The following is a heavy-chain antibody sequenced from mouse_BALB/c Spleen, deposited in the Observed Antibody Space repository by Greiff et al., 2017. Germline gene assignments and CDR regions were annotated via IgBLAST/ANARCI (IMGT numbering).Heavy chain of an antibody. CDR3: ARHYRYDGPDWYFDV. J-gene: IGHJ1*01. Sequence: EVQLQQSGPELVKPGASVKISCKASGYSFTGYYMHWVKQSHVKSLEWIGRINPYNGATSYNQNFKDKASLTVDKSSSTAYMELHSLTSEDSAVYYCARHYRYDGPDWYFDVWGAGTTVTVSS. V-gene: IGHV1-31*01. CDR1: GYSFTGYY. CDR2: INPYNGAT. D-gene: IGHD2-14*01.